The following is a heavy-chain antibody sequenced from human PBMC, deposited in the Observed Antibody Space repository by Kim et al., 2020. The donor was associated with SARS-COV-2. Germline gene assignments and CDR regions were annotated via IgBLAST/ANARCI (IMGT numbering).Heavy chain of an antibody. CDR2: STI. V-gene: IGHV3-11*04. J-gene: IGHJ4*02. CDR3: ARESTLDY. Sequence: STIDYPDPVKGRFTTPRDNAKTSLYLQMNSLRAEDTAVYYCARESTLDYWGQGTLVTVSS.